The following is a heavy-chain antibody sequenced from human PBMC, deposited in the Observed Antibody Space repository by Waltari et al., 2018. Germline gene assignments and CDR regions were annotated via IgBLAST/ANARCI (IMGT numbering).Heavy chain of an antibody. CDR1: GESFSGYR. D-gene: IGHD3-10*01. J-gene: IGHJ6*04. V-gene: IGHV4-34*01. CDR2: INHGGGT. CDR3: ARVNTMIRGISPPLDV. Sequence: QVQLQQWGAGLLKPSETLSLTCAVYGESFSGYRWRWIRQPPGKGLEWIGEINHGGGTNYKPSLKSRVTISVDTSKNQFSLKLSSVTAADTGVYYCARVNTMIRGISPPLDVWGRGATVTVSS.